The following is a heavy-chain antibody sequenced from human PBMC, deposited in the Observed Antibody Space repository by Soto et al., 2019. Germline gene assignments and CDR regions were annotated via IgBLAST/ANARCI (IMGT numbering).Heavy chain of an antibody. CDR3: AREKDTAMVKGVYGMDV. D-gene: IGHD5-18*01. Sequence: EVQLVEYGGGLVKPGGSLRLSCAASGFTFSSYSMNWVRQAPGKGLEWVSSISSSSSYIYYADSVKGRFTISRDNAKNLLDLQMKSERAEDTDVYYCAREKDTAMVKGVYGMDVWCQGTTVTVSS. CDR2: ISSSSSYI. CDR1: GFTFSSYS. V-gene: IGHV3-21*01. J-gene: IGHJ6*02.